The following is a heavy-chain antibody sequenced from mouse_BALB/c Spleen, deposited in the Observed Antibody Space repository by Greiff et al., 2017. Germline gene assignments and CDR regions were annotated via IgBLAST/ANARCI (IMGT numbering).Heavy chain of an antibody. J-gene: IGHJ3*01. Sequence: VQLQQSGPELVKPGASVKISCKTSGYTFTEYTMHWVKQSHGKSLEWIGYIYPYNGGTGYNQKFKSKATLTVDNSSSTAYMELRSLTSEDSAVYYCARESGSSYVWFAYWGQGTLVTVSA. V-gene: IGHV1S29*02. CDR1: GYTFTEYT. CDR3: ARESGSSYVWFAY. D-gene: IGHD1-1*01. CDR2: IYPYNGGT.